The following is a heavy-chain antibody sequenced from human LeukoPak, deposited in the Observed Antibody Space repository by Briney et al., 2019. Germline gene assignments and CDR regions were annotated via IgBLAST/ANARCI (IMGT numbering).Heavy chain of an antibody. CDR3: ARVGRQDWYYYGMDV. Sequence: GASVKVSCKASGYTFTRYGINWVRQAPGQGLEWMGWISAYNDNTKYAQKFQGRVTMTTDTSTSTAYMELRSLRSDDTAVYYCARVGRQDWYYYGMDVWGQGTTVTVSS. D-gene: IGHD3/OR15-3a*01. CDR2: ISAYNDNT. CDR1: GYTFTRYG. V-gene: IGHV1-18*01. J-gene: IGHJ6*02.